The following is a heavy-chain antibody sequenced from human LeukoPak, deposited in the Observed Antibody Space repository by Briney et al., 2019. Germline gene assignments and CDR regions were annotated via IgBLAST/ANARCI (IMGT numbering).Heavy chain of an antibody. Sequence: SETLSLTCTVSGGSISSSSYYWGWIRQPPGKGLEWIGSIYYSGGTYYNPSLKSRVTISVDTSKKQFSLKLSSVTAADTAVYYCARHQRITIFGVVITVNWFDPWGQGTLVTVSS. J-gene: IGHJ5*02. V-gene: IGHV4-39*01. CDR2: IYYSGGT. D-gene: IGHD3-3*01. CDR3: ARHQRITIFGVVITVNWFDP. CDR1: GGSISSSSYY.